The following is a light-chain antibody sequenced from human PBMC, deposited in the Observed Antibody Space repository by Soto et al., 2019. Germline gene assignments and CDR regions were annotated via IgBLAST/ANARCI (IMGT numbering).Light chain of an antibody. CDR1: QSLLDSDDGNTY. CDR3: QQTGSSST. V-gene: IGKV2-40*01. Sequence: DIVMTQIPVSRPVTPGEPASISCRSSQSLLDSDDGNTYLDWYLQKPGQSPQLLIYTLSYRDSGVPDRFSGSGSGTDFALTISRLEPEEFAVYHCQQTGSSSTSGLGTRLEIK. CDR2: TLS. J-gene: IGKJ5*01.